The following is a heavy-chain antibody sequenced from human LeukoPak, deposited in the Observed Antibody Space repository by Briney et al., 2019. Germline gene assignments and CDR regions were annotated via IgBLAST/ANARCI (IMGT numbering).Heavy chain of an antibody. D-gene: IGHD5-12*01. CDR1: GGSFSGYY. V-gene: IGHV4-34*01. CDR2: INHSGST. J-gene: IGHJ4*02. CDR3: ARSGYNNDY. Sequence: SETLSLTCAVYGGSFSGYYWSWIRQPPGKGLEWIGEINHSGSTNYNPSLKSRVTISVDTSKNQFSLKLSSVTAADTAVYYCARSGYNNDYGGQGTLVTVSS.